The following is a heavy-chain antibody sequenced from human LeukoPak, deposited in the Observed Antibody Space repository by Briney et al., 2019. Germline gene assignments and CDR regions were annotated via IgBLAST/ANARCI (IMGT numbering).Heavy chain of an antibody. J-gene: IGHJ6*04. CDR1: GFTFSDHY. D-gene: IGHD3-10*02. V-gene: IGHV3-11*04. Sequence: PGGSLRLSCAASGFTFSDHYMSWIRQAPGKGLEWISYISSSDSSTYYADSVKGRFTISRDNAKNSLYLQMNSLRAEDTAVYYCAELGITMIGGVWGKGTTVTISS. CDR2: ISSSDSST. CDR3: AELGITMIGGV.